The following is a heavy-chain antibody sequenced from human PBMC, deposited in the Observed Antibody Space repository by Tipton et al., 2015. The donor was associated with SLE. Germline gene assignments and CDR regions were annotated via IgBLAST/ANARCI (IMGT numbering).Heavy chain of an antibody. CDR1: GGSISSGDYY. D-gene: IGHD3-22*01. Sequence: TLSLTCTVSGGSISSGDYYWSWIRQPPGKGLEWIGYIYYSGSTYYNPSLKSRVTISVDTSKNQFSLKLSSVTAADTAVYYCAREAALNYYDSSGSPAHVSDFVDYWGQGTLVTVSS. CDR3: AREAALNYYDSSGSPAHVSDFVDY. CDR2: IYYSGST. J-gene: IGHJ4*02. V-gene: IGHV4-30-4*08.